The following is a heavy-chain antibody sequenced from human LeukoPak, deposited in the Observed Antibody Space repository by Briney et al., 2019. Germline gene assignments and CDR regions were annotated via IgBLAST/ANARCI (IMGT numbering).Heavy chain of an antibody. J-gene: IGHJ4*02. CDR1: GGSISSYY. CDR2: IHYSGST. V-gene: IGHV4-59*08. CDR3: AGNYYGSGSYYSEDRY. Sequence: SETLSLTCTVSGGSISSYYWSWIRQSPGKGLEWIGYIHYSGSTNYNPSLKSRVTISVDTSKKQFSLKLSSVTAADTAVYYCAGNYYGSGSYYSEDRYWGQGTLVTVSS. D-gene: IGHD3-10*01.